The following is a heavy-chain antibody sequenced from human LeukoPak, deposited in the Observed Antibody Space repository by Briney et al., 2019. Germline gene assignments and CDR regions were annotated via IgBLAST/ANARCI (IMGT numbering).Heavy chain of an antibody. CDR3: ASSSGSYYGGFDY. J-gene: IGHJ4*02. CDR2: ISSSGSTI. CDR1: GFTFSSYE. Sequence: QPGRSLRLSCAASGFTFSSYEMNWVRQAPGKGLEWVSYISSSGSTIYYADSVKGRFTISRDNAKNSLYLQMNSLRAEDTAVYYCASSSGSYYGGFDYWGQGTLVTVSS. D-gene: IGHD1-26*01. V-gene: IGHV3-48*03.